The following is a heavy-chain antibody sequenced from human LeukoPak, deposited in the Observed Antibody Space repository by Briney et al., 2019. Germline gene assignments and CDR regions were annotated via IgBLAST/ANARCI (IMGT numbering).Heavy chain of an antibody. CDR1: GGSISSYY. D-gene: IGHD2-15*01. CDR2: IYYSGST. V-gene: IGHV4-59*01. Sequence: SETLSLTCTVSGGSISSYYWSWIRQPPGKGLEWIGHIYYSGSTNYNPSLKSRVTISVDTSKNQFSLKLSSVTAADTAVYYCARCSRVADAFDIWGQGTMVTVSS. CDR3: ARCSRVADAFDI. J-gene: IGHJ3*02.